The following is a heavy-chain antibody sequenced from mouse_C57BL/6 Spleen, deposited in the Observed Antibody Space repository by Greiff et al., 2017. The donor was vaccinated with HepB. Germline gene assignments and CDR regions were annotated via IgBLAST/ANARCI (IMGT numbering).Heavy chain of an antibody. V-gene: IGHV3-1*01. CDR2: ISYSGST. CDR1: GYSITSGYD. CDR3: ARAAQATYAMDY. Sequence: VQLKESGPGMVKPSQSLSLTCTVTGYSITSGYDWHWIRHFPGNKLEWMGYISYSGSTNYNPSLKSRISITHDTSKNHFFLKLNSVTTEDTATYYWARAAQATYAMDYWGQGTSVTVSS. D-gene: IGHD3-2*02. J-gene: IGHJ4*01.